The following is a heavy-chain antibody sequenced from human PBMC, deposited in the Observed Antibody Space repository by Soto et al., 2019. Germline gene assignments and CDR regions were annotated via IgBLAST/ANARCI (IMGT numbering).Heavy chain of an antibody. V-gene: IGHV1-46*03. D-gene: IGHD6-13*01. CDR2: INPSGGST. CDR3: ARGQQQLVLGWVNWFDP. CDR1: GYTFTSYY. Sequence: QVQLVQSGAEVKKPGASVKVSCKASGYTFTSYYMHWVRQAPGQGLEWMGIINPSGGSTSYAQKFQGRGTMPRDTSTSTVYRELSSLRSEDTAVYYWARGQQQLVLGWVNWFDPWGQGTLVTVSS. J-gene: IGHJ5*02.